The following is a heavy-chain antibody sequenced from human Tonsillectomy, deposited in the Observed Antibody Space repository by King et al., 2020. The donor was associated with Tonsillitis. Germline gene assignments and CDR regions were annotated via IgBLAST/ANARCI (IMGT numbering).Heavy chain of an antibody. V-gene: IGHV1-69*12. J-gene: IGHJ4*02. CDR2: IIPIFGTA. CDR3: AISELGYCSSTSCYEYYFDY. Sequence: QLVQSGAGVKKPGSSVKVSCKASGGTFSSYAISWVRQAPGQGLEWMGGIIPIFGTANYAQKFQGRVTITADESTSTAYMELSSLRSEDTAVYYCAISELGYCSSTSCYEYYFDYWGQGTLVTVSS. D-gene: IGHD2-2*01. CDR1: GGTFSSYA.